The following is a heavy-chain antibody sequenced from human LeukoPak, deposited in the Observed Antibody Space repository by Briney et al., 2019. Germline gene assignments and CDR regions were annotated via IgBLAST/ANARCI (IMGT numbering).Heavy chain of an antibody. D-gene: IGHD2-8*02. V-gene: IGHV3-30-3*01. CDR2: ISYDATNK. CDR3: ARDRRYFDTGGLGGPDY. J-gene: IGHJ4*02. Sequence: GMSLRLSCAGSGFTFSNYDMYWVRQAPGKGLEWVAFISYDATNKYYADSVKGRFTISRDNAKNSLFLQMNNLRAEDTAVYYCARDRRYFDTGGLGGPDYWGQGTLITVSS. CDR1: GFTFSNYD.